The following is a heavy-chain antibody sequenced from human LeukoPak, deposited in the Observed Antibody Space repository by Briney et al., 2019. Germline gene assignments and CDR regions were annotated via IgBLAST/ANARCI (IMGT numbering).Heavy chain of an antibody. D-gene: IGHD4-17*01. V-gene: IGHV4-59*01. CDR3: ARLIRSSLGSDY. J-gene: IGHJ4*02. CDR2: IYYTGST. Sequence: RSSETLSLTCTVSRGSISTYYWTWIRQPPGKGLEWIGYIYYTGSTNYNPSLESRVTISVDTSKNQFSLKLSSVTAADTAVYYCARLIRSSLGSDYWGQGTLVTVSS. CDR1: RGSISTYY.